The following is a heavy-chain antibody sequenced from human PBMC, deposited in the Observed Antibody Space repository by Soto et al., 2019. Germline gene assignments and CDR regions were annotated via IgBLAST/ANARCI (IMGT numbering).Heavy chain of an antibody. J-gene: IGHJ3*02. V-gene: IGHV4-31*03. Sequence: PSETLSLTCTVSGGSISSGGYYWSWIRQHPGKGLEWIGYIYYSGSTYYNPSLKSRVTISVDTSKNQFSLKLSSVTAADTAVYYCAREYYYDSSGYYYHAFDIWGQGTMVTVSS. D-gene: IGHD3-22*01. CDR2: IYYSGST. CDR1: GGSISSGGYY. CDR3: AREYYYDSSGYYYHAFDI.